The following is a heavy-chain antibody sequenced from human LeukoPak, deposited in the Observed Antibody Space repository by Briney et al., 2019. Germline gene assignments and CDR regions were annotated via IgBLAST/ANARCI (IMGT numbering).Heavy chain of an antibody. D-gene: IGHD3-3*01. CDR1: GGSVTSTNW. CDR3: AKEGGFYRPLDY. Sequence: SETLSLTCDVSGGSVTSTNWCTWVRQPPGKGLEWIGEVHLDGRTNYNPSLKSRLIMSVDLPDNHISLKLTSVTAADTAVYYCAKEGGFYRPLDYSGQGTLVTVSS. CDR2: VHLDGRT. J-gene: IGHJ4*02. V-gene: IGHV4-4*02.